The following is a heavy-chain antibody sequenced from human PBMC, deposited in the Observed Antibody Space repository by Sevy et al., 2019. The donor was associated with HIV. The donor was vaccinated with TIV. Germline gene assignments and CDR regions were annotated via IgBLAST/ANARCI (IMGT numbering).Heavy chain of an antibody. D-gene: IGHD5-18*01. V-gene: IGHV3-7*01. J-gene: IGHJ4*01. CDR2: MKQDGSEE. CDR3: LREGLGGYSYSLDY. Sequence: GGCLRLSCAASGFSFSIYWMSWVRQAPGKGLERVATMKQDGSEEDYVDSVKGRFTISRDNAKNSLFLQINSLSAEDTAVYYCLREGLGGYSYSLDYWGHGTLVTVSS. CDR1: GFSFSIYW.